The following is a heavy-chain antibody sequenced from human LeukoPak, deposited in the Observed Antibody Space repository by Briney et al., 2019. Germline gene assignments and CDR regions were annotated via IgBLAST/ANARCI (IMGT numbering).Heavy chain of an antibody. D-gene: IGHD1-26*01. Sequence: GGSLRLSCAASGFTFSSYGMHWVRQAPGKGLEWVAVISYDGSIKYYADSVKGRFTISRDNSKNTLYLQMNSLRAEDTAVYYCAKGVVGAXLPFDYWGQGTLVTVSS. J-gene: IGHJ4*02. CDR1: GFTFSSYG. CDR3: AKGVVGAXLPFDY. V-gene: IGHV3-30*18. CDR2: ISYDGSIK.